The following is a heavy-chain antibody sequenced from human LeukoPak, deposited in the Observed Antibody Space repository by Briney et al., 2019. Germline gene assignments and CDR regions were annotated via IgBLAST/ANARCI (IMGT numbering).Heavy chain of an antibody. J-gene: IGHJ6*02. Sequence: SVKVSCKASGGTFSSYAISWVRQAPGQGLEWMGGIIPIFGTANYAQKFQGRVTITADKSTSTAYMELSSLRSEDTAVYYCARDIGGRHYYYYYGMDVWGQGTTVTVSS. CDR2: IIPIFGTA. CDR3: ARDIGGRHYYYYYGMDV. D-gene: IGHD3-16*01. CDR1: GGTFSSYA. V-gene: IGHV1-69*06.